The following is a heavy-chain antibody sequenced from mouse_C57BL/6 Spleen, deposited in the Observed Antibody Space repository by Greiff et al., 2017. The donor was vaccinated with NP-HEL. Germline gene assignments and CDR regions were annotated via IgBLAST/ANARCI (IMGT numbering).Heavy chain of an antibody. CDR3: ASYYYGSYWYFDV. Sequence: VKLMESGAELVRPGASVKLSCKASGYTFTDYYINWVKQRPGQGLEWIARIYPGSGNTYYNEKFKGKATLTAEKSSSTAYMQLSSLTSEDSAVYFCASYYYGSYWYFDVWGTGTTVTVSS. CDR2: IYPGSGNT. D-gene: IGHD1-1*01. V-gene: IGHV1-76*01. J-gene: IGHJ1*03. CDR1: GYTFTDYY.